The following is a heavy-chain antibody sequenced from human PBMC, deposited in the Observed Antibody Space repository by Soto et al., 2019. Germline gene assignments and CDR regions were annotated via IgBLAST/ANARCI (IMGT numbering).Heavy chain of an antibody. V-gene: IGHV4-59*01. CDR3: ARMERSKGGSAVYYYDY. Sequence: PSETLSLTCTVSSGSISSYYWSWIRQPPGKGLEWIGYISYSGNTNYNPSLKSRVTLSADTSKNQLSLNLTSATAADTAVYYCARMERSKGGSAVYYYDYWGQGTLVTVSS. CDR1: SGSISSYY. J-gene: IGHJ4*02. CDR2: ISYSGNT. D-gene: IGHD6-13*01.